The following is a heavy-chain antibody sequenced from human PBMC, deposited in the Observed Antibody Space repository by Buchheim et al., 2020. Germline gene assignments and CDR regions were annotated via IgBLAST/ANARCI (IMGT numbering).Heavy chain of an antibody. J-gene: IGHJ4*02. Sequence: EVQLLESGGGLVQPGGSLRLSCAASGFTFSSYAMSWVRQAPGKGLEWVSAISGSGGITYYADSVKGRFTISRDNSLNTLYLQMSSLRAEDTALYYCAKDRHDSSDSYYFDYWGQGTL. CDR3: AKDRHDSSDSYYFDY. V-gene: IGHV3-23*01. D-gene: IGHD3-22*01. CDR1: GFTFSSYA. CDR2: ISGSGGIT.